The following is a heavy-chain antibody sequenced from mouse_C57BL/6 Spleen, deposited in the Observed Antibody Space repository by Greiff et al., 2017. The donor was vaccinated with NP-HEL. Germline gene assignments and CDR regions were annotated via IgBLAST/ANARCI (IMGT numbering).Heavy chain of an antibody. CDR3: ARGGFTTVVATEYFDV. CDR2: INPGSGGT. Sequence: VQLQQSGAELVRPGTSVKVSCKASGYAFTNYLIEWVKQRPGQGLEWIGVINPGSGGTNYNEKFKGKATLTADKSSSTAYMQLSSLTSEDSAVYFCARGGFTTVVATEYFDVWGTGTTVTVSS. CDR1: GYAFTNYL. V-gene: IGHV1-54*01. D-gene: IGHD1-1*01. J-gene: IGHJ1*03.